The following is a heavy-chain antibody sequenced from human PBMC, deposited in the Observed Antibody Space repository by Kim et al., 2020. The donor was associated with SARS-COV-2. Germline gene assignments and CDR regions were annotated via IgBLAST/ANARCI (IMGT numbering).Heavy chain of an antibody. V-gene: IGHV6-1*01. Sequence: VSVKSRITINPDTSKNQFSLQLNSVTPEDTAVYYCARGPNGIAVAGPVKYWGQGTLVTVSS. CDR3: ARGPNGIAVAGPVKY. J-gene: IGHJ4*02. D-gene: IGHD6-19*01.